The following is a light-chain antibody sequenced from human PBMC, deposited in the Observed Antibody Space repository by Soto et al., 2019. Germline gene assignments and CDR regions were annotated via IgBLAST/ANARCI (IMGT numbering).Light chain of an antibody. V-gene: IGKV3-11*01. CDR2: AAS. Sequence: EIVLTQSPATLSLSPGERGTLSCRASQSVSTYLAWYQQKPDQAPRLLIYAASNRATGIPARLSGSGSGTDFTLTISYIEIEDFAFGYCQQHSDCVTGGGGTKVEI. J-gene: IGKJ4*01. CDR1: QSVSTY. CDR3: QQHSDCVT.